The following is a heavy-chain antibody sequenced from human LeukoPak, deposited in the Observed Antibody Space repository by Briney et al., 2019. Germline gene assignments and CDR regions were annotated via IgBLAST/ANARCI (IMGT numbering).Heavy chain of an antibody. CDR1: GGSISSYY. CDR2: IYYSGST. Sequence: SETLSLTCTVPGGSISSYYWSWIRQPPGKGLEWIGYIYYSGSTNYNPSLKSRVTISVDTSKNQFSLKLSSVTAADTAVYYCARSSSSWYFDYWGQGTLVTVSS. V-gene: IGHV4-59*01. CDR3: ARSSSSWYFDY. J-gene: IGHJ4*02. D-gene: IGHD6-13*01.